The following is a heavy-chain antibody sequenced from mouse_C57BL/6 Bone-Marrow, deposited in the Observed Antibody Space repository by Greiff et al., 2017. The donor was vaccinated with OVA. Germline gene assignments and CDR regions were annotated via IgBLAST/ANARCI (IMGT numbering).Heavy chain of an antibody. CDR2: IDPSDSYT. CDR1: GYTFISYW. Sequence: VQLQQPGAELVKPGASVKLSCKASGYTFISYWMQWVKQRPGQGLEWIGEIDPSDSYTNYNQKFKGKATLTVDTSSSTAYMQLSSLTSEDSAVYYCARGLIYYGNYGFAYWGQGTLVTVSA. J-gene: IGHJ3*01. D-gene: IGHD2-1*01. CDR3: ARGLIYYGNYGFAY. V-gene: IGHV1-50*01.